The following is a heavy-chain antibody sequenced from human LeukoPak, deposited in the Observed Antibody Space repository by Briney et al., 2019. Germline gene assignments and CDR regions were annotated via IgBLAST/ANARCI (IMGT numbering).Heavy chain of an antibody. J-gene: IGHJ4*02. CDR2: SSAYNGNT. D-gene: IGHD6-19*01. Sequence: ASVKVSCKASGNTFTRYGISWVRQAPGQGLEWMGWSSAYNGNTDYAQKFQGRVIMTTDTSTTTAYMELRSLRSDDTAVYYCAREMAVAGSGVIDSWGQGTLVTVSS. CDR3: AREMAVAGSGVIDS. CDR1: GNTFTRYG. V-gene: IGHV1-18*01.